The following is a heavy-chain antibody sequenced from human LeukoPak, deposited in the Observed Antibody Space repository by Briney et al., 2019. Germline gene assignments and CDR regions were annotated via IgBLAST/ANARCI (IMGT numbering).Heavy chain of an antibody. Sequence: SETLSLTCAVYGGSFSGYYWSWIRQPPGKGLEWIGEINHSGSTNYNPSLKSRVTISVDTSKNQFSLKLSSVTAADTAVYYCARQDDYSTGYYSLNYFDYWGQGTLVTVSS. J-gene: IGHJ4*02. V-gene: IGHV4-34*01. CDR1: GGSFSGYY. CDR2: INHSGST. D-gene: IGHD3-22*01. CDR3: ARQDDYSTGYYSLNYFDY.